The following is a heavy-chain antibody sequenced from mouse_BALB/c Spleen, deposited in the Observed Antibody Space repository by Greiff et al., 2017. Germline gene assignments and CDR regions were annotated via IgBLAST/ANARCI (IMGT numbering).Heavy chain of an antibody. CDR3: ARSPIYYYGSYYYAMDY. Sequence: EVQLQQSGPGLVKPSQSLSLTCTVTGYSITSDYAWNWIRQFPGNKLEWMGYISYSGSTSYNPSLKSRISITRDTSKNQFFLQLNSVTTEDTATYYCARSPIYYYGSYYYAMDYWGQGTSVTVSS. V-gene: IGHV3-2*02. D-gene: IGHD1-1*01. J-gene: IGHJ4*01. CDR1: GYSITSDYA. CDR2: ISYSGST.